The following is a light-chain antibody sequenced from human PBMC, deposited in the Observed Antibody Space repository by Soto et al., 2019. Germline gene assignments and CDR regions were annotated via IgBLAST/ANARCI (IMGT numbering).Light chain of an antibody. CDR3: QQYENLPT. J-gene: IGKJ5*01. Sequence: DIQMTQSPSSVSASVGDRVTITCRASQDVYYWLAWYQQKPGRAPKLLIYDASNLEAGVPSRFRGSGSGTDFTFTISRLQPEDIATYYCQQYENLPTFGQGTRLEIK. V-gene: IGKV1-33*01. CDR2: DAS. CDR1: QDVYYW.